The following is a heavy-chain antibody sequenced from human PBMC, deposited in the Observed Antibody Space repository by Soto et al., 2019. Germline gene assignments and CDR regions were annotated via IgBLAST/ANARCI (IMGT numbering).Heavy chain of an antibody. CDR3: ASDLQGSWVILNRERYYYGMDV. Sequence: GGSLRLSCAASGFTFSSYAMHWVRQAPGKGLEWVAVISYDGSNKYYADSVKGLFTISRDKSKNTLYLQMNSLRAEDTAVYYCASDLQGSWVILNRERYYYGMDVWGQGTTVTVSS. D-gene: IGHD3-22*01. CDR2: ISYDGSNK. J-gene: IGHJ6*02. V-gene: IGHV3-30-3*01. CDR1: GFTFSSYA.